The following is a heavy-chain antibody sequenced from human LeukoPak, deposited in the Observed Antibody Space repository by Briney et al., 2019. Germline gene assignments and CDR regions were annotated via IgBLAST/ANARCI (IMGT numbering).Heavy chain of an antibody. CDR1: GGSISSTYYS. Sequence: PSETLSLTCSVSGGSISSTYYSWSWTRQPPERGLEWIGHMSDSGRTHYNPSLNSRITVSEDTSENMVLRSLSSVNTAVTAVYYFAGINWGWNVFDIWGQGTKVTVSS. J-gene: IGHJ3*02. CDR3: AGINWGWNVFDI. D-gene: IGHD7-27*01. CDR2: MSDSGRT. V-gene: IGHV4-30-4*02.